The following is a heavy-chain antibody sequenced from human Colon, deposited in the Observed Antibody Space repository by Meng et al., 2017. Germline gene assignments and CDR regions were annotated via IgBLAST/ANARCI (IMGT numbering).Heavy chain of an antibody. Sequence: QVKLQEWGAGLLKPSETLSLPCAVYGGSFSGYYWSWIRQPPGKGLEWIGEINHSGSTNYNPSLKSRVTISVDTSKNQFSLKLSSVTAADTAVYYCARGRYSGYLPWGQGTLVTVSS. J-gene: IGHJ5*02. CDR1: GGSFSGYY. D-gene: IGHD5-12*01. CDR3: ARGRYSGYLP. V-gene: IGHV4-34*01. CDR2: INHSGST.